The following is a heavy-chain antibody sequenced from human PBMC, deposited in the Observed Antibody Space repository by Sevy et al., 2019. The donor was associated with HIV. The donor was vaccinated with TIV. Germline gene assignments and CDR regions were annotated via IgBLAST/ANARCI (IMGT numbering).Heavy chain of an antibody. Sequence: GGSLRLSCAASGFTFSNYGMHWVRQAPGKGLEWVAVIWYDGSYKYYADSVKGRFTISRDKTKSTLYLQMNSLRAEDTALYYCAKTFAIFGVLMSPDFDPWGQGTLVTVSS. V-gene: IGHV3-33*03. CDR1: GFTFSNYG. D-gene: IGHD3-3*01. CDR3: AKTFAIFGVLMSPDFDP. CDR2: IWYDGSYK. J-gene: IGHJ5*02.